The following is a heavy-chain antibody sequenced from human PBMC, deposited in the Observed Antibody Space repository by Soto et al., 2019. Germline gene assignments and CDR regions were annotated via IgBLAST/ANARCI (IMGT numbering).Heavy chain of an antibody. CDR2: ISYDGSNK. CDR1: GFTFSSYG. V-gene: IGHV3-30*18. Sequence: GGSLRLSCAASGFTFSSYGMHWVRQAPGKGLEWVAVISYDGSNKYYADSVKGRFTISRDNSKNTLYLQMNSLRAEDTAVYYCAKDHPPELKQQQFHYGMDVWGQGTTVTVSS. D-gene: IGHD6-13*01. J-gene: IGHJ6*02. CDR3: AKDHPPELKQQQFHYGMDV.